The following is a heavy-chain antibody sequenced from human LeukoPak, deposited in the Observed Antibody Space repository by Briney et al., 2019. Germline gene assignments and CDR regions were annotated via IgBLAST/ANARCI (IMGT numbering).Heavy chain of an antibody. D-gene: IGHD5-12*01. J-gene: IGHJ4*02. CDR2: IYYSGST. CDR3: ARGYSGYDLSLDY. Sequence: SETLSLTCTVSGGSISSYYWSWIRQPPGKGLEWIGYIYYSGSTNYNPSLKSRVTISVDTSKNQFSLKLSSVTAADTAVYYSARGYSGYDLSLDYWGQGTLVTVSS. CDR1: GGSISSYY. V-gene: IGHV4-59*01.